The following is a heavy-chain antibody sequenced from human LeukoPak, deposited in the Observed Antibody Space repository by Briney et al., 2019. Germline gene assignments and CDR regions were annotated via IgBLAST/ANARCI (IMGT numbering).Heavy chain of an antibody. J-gene: IGHJ3*02. CDR1: GFTVSSNY. CDR2: ISGSGGST. CDR3: AKVRTYYDSSDAFDI. V-gene: IGHV3-23*01. D-gene: IGHD3-22*01. Sequence: GGSLRLSCAASGFTVSSNYMSWVRQAPGKGLEWVSVISGSGGSTYYADSVKGRFTISRDNSKNTLYLQMNSLRAEDTAVYYCAKVRTYYDSSDAFDIWGQGTMVTVSS.